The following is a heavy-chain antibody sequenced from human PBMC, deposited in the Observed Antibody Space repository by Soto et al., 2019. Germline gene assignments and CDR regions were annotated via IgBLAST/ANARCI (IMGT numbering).Heavy chain of an antibody. CDR3: TKDSYYNMLEVRFDY. V-gene: IGHV3-15*07. CDR1: GFAFSNAW. CDR2: IKSKGHGGTT. J-gene: IGHJ4*01. D-gene: IGHD3-10*01. Sequence: PGGSLRLSCAASGFAFSNAWINWVRQAPGKGLEWVGRIKSKGHGGTTDFAAPVRGRFAITRDDSRNMVYMQMNSLNTEDTAVYYCTKDSYYNMLEVRFDYWGHGNLVTVPS.